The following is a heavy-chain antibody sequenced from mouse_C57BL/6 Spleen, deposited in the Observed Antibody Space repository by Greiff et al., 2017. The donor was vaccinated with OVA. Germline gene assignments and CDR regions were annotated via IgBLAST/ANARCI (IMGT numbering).Heavy chain of an antibody. J-gene: IGHJ4*01. Sequence: QVQLQQSGAELARPGASVKLSCKASGYTFTSYGISWVKRRTGQGLEWIGEIYPRSGNTYYNEKFKGKATLTADKSSSTAYMELRSLTSEDSAVYFCARQLYYGNYGKAMDYWGQGTSVTVSS. CDR2: IYPRSGNT. CDR3: ARQLYYGNYGKAMDY. V-gene: IGHV1-81*01. D-gene: IGHD2-1*01. CDR1: GYTFTSYG.